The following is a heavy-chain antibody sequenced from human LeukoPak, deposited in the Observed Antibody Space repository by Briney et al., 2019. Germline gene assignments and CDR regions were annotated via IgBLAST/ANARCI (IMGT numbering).Heavy chain of an antibody. CDR1: GFTFSSYN. J-gene: IGHJ4*02. CDR2: ISISSTTI. V-gene: IGHV3-48*04. D-gene: IGHD3-22*01. Sequence: PGGSLRLSCAASGFTFSSYNMNWVRQAPGKGLEWVSYISISSTTIYYADSVKGRFTVSRDNAKNTLYLQVNSLRAEDTAVYYCARDAYNYDATGYHFDYWGQGTLVTVSS. CDR3: ARDAYNYDATGYHFDY.